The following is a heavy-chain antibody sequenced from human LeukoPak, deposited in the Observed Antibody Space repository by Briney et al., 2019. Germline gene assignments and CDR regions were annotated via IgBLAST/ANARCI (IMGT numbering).Heavy chain of an antibody. CDR1: GYTYTSYG. V-gene: IGHV1-3*01. Sequence: ASVKVSCKASGYTYTSYGMHWVRQAPGQRLEWMGWINAGNGNTKYSQKFQGRVTITRATSASTAYMELSSLRSEDTAVYYCARVGYSGYDSRPVFNYWGQGTLVTVSS. CDR2: INAGNGNT. CDR3: ARVGYSGYDSRPVFNY. D-gene: IGHD5-12*01. J-gene: IGHJ4*02.